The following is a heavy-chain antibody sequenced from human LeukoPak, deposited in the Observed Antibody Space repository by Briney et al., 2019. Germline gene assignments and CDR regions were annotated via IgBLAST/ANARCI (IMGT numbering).Heavy chain of an antibody. D-gene: IGHD4-17*01. V-gene: IGHV4-39*01. CDR3: ARQGYADFSSRPFDY. CDR2: VYYSGNT. CDR1: GGSIINSGYY. Sequence: SETLSLTCTVSGGSIINSGYYWGWIRQPPGKGLEWIGRVYYSGNTYYNPSLKSRVTISVDTSKNQFSLKLRSVTAADTAMYYCARQGYADFSSRPFDYWGQGTLVTVSS. J-gene: IGHJ4*02.